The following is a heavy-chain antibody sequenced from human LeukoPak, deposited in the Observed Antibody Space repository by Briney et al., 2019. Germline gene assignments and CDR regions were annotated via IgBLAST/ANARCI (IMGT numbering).Heavy chain of an antibody. D-gene: IGHD6-19*01. J-gene: IGHJ4*02. CDR3: ARDAVAY. V-gene: IGHV3-7*03. CDR1: GFTFSSYW. Sequence: GGSLRLSCAASGFTFSSYWMTWVRQPPGKGLEWVAIIEEDENKRYYVDSVKGRFTISRDNAKNSVYLQMNSLRAEDTAVYYCARDAVAYWGQGTLVIVSS. CDR2: IEEDENKR.